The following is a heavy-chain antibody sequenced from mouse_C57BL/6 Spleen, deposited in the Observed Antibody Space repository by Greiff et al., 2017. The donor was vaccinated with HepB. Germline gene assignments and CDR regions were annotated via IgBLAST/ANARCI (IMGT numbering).Heavy chain of an antibody. CDR3: AKGSITTVVGGDY. CDR1: GFNIKNTY. J-gene: IGHJ2*01. CDR2: IDPANGNT. D-gene: IGHD1-1*01. Sequence: EVQRVESVAELVRPGASVKLSCTASGFNIKNTYMHWVKQRPEQGLEWIGRIDPANGNTKYAPKFQGKATITADTSSNTAYLQLSSLTSEDTAIYYCAKGSITTVVGGDYWGQGTTLTVSS. V-gene: IGHV14-3*01.